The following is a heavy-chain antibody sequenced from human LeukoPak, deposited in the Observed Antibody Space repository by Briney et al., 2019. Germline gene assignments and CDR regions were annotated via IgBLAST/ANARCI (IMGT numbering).Heavy chain of an antibody. CDR2: INPNSGGT. D-gene: IGHD3-10*01. Sequence: ASVKVSCRASGYTFTGYYMHWVRQAPGQGLEWMGWINPNSGGTNYAQKFQGRVTMTRDTSISTAYMELSRLRSDDTAVYYCARGHYYGSGSYHYWGQGTLVTVSS. J-gene: IGHJ4*02. V-gene: IGHV1-2*02. CDR3: ARGHYYGSGSYHY. CDR1: GYTFTGYY.